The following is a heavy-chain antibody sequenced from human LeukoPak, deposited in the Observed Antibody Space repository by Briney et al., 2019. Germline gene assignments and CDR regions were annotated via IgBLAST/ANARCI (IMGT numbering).Heavy chain of an antibody. CDR1: GFTFSSYS. D-gene: IGHD2-15*01. Sequence: PGGSLRLSCAASGFTFSSYSMNWVRQAPGKGLEWVSSISSSSSYIYYADSVKGRFTISRDNAKNSLYLQMNSLRAEDTAVYYCAKHAVVVAASFDYWGQGTLVTVSS. V-gene: IGHV3-21*04. CDR2: ISSSSSYI. CDR3: AKHAVVVAASFDY. J-gene: IGHJ4*02.